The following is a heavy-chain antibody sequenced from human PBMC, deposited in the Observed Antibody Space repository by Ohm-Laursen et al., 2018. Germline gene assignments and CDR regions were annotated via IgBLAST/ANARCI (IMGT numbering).Heavy chain of an antibody. CDR2: ISWHSGSI. D-gene: IGHD4-23*01. J-gene: IGHJ4*02. CDR3: AKANYGGNSGSLDY. V-gene: IGHV3-9*01. Sequence: SLRLSCAPSGFTFDDYAMHRVRQAPGKGLAWVSGISWHSGSIGYADSVKGRFTISRDNAKNSLYLQMNSLRAEDTALYYCAKANYGGNSGSLDYWGQGTLVTVSS. CDR1: GFTFDDYA.